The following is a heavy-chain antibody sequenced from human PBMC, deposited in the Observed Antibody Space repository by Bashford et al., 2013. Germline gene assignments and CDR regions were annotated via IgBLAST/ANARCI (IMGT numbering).Heavy chain of an antibody. CDR1: GGSISSGGLL. CDR2: IYYSGST. Sequence: SETLSLTCTVSGGSISSGGLLLELDPPAPREGPWSGLGTIYYSGSTYYNPSLKSRVTISVDTSKNQFSLKLSSVTAADTAVYYCARSSYCSSTSCSTLGAFDIWGQGTMVTVSS. D-gene: IGHD2-2*01. CDR3: ARSSYCSSTSCSTLGAFDI. V-gene: IGHV4-31*03. J-gene: IGHJ3*02.